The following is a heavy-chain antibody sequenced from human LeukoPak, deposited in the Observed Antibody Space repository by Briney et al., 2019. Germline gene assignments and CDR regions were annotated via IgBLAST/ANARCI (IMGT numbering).Heavy chain of an antibody. V-gene: IGHV1-46*01. J-gene: IGHJ4*02. CDR2: INPSGGST. CDR3: ARNADSSGYYFDY. CDR1: GYTLTELS. Sequence: GASVKVSCKVSGYTLTELSMHWVRQAPGQGLEWMGIINPSGGSTSYAQKFQGRVTMTRDTSTSTVYMELSSLRSEDTAVYYCARNADSSGYYFDYWGQGTLVTVSS. D-gene: IGHD3-22*01.